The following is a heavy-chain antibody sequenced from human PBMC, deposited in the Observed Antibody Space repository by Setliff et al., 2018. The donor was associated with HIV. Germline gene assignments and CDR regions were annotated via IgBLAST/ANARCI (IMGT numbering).Heavy chain of an antibody. CDR1: EYFFRTSW. CDR2: IFPLDSET. CDR3: TRHPLQPEVSGYFYLMDV. Sequence: PGESLKISCKGPEYFFRTSWIGWVRQLPGKGLEWVAVIFPLDSETRYNPSLEGHVTISVDKSINTAYLQWSNLRASDTAVYYCTRHPLQPEVSGYFYLMDVWGTGTTVTVSS. D-gene: IGHD2-21*01. J-gene: IGHJ6*04. V-gene: IGHV5-51*01.